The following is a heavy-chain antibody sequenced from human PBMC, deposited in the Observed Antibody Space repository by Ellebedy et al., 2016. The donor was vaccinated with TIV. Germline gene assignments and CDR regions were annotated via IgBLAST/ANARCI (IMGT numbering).Heavy chain of an antibody. D-gene: IGHD2/OR15-2a*01. CDR1: GFIVSTNH. V-gene: IGHV3-53*04. CDR3: AKGRFPFGDKSERIYSFQY. Sequence: GESLKISCTASGFIVSTNHMSWVRQAPGKGLEWVGGSTNHADSVKGRFTISTHNSRNKWYLQMTNLRTEDTAVYYCAKGRFPFGDKSERIYSFQYWGQGTLVTVSS. CDR2: GST. J-gene: IGHJ4*02.